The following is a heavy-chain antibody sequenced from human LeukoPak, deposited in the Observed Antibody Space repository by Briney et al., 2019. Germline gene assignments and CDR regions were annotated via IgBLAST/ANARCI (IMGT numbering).Heavy chain of an antibody. D-gene: IGHD3-22*01. CDR1: GFTFSSYS. CDR2: ISSSSSTI. J-gene: IGHJ4*02. V-gene: IGHV3-48*04. CDR3: ARGGITMIVVDLFDY. Sequence: GGSLRLSCAASGFTFSSYSMNWVRQAPGKGLEWVSYISSSSSTIYYADSVKGRFTISRDNAKNSLYLQMNSLRAEDTAVYYCARGGITMIVVDLFDYWGQGTLVTVSS.